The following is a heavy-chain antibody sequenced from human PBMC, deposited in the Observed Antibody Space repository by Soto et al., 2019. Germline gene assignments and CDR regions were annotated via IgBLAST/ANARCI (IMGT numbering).Heavy chain of an antibody. J-gene: IGHJ6*03. D-gene: IGHD2-2*01. V-gene: IGHV3-23*01. CDR2: ISGSGGST. Sequence: EVQLLESVGGLVQPGGSLRLSCAASGFTFSSYAMSWVRQAPGKGLEWVSAISGSGGSTYYADSVKGRFTISRDNSKNTLYLQMNSLRAEDTAVYYCAKDSRGVPAAKHNLYYYYYMDVWGKGTAVTVSS. CDR1: GFTFSSYA. CDR3: AKDSRGVPAAKHNLYYYYYMDV.